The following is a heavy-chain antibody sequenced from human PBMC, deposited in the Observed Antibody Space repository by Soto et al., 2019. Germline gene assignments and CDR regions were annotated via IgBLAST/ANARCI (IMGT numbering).Heavy chain of an antibody. CDR1: GFTFSSYG. CDR3: ARDGGYSYGQPHDRPKNLFDY. Sequence: QVQLVESGGGVVQPGRSLRLSCAASGFTFSSYGMHWVRQAPGKGLEWVAVIWYDGSNKYYADSVKGRFTISRDNSKITLYLQMNSLSAEDTAVYYCARDGGYSYGQPHDRPKNLFDYWGQGTLVTVSS. CDR2: IWYDGSNK. D-gene: IGHD5-18*01. J-gene: IGHJ4*02. V-gene: IGHV3-33*01.